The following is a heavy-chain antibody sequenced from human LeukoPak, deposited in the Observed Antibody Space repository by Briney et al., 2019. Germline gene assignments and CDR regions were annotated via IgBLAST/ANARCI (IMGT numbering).Heavy chain of an antibody. V-gene: IGHV3-30*18. CDR3: AKDRYDFWSGYSGPPLDY. CDR2: ISYDGSNK. D-gene: IGHD3-3*01. CDR1: GFTFSSYG. J-gene: IGHJ4*02. Sequence: GRSLRLSCAASGFTFSSYGMHWVRQAPGKGLEWVAVISYDGSNKYYADSVKGRFTISRDNTKNTLYLQMNSLRAEDTAVYYCAKDRYDFWSGYSGPPLDYWGQGTLVTVSS.